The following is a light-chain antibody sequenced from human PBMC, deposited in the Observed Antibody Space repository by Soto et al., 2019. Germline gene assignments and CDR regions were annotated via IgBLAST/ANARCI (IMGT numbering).Light chain of an antibody. J-gene: IGKJ4*01. V-gene: IGKV3-20*01. CDR3: QQYGSAPPLS. CDR2: AAS. CDR1: QSVSGNF. Sequence: EIVLTQSPGTLSLSPGERATLSCRASQSVSGNFLSWYQQKPGQAPRLLIYAASSRATGIPDRFSGSGSGTDFTITISRLDPEDFAAYYCQQYGSAPPLSFGGGTRVEIK.